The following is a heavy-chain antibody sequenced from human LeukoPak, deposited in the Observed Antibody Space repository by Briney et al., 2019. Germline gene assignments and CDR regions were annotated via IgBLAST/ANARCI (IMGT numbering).Heavy chain of an antibody. CDR3: ASSNHVADSYYYYGMDV. J-gene: IGHJ6*02. CDR1: GYIFTSYP. V-gene: IGHV1-3*04. CDR2: INTGNGNT. D-gene: IGHD4-11*01. Sequence: ASVKVSCKASGYIFTSYPIHWVRQAPGQRLEWMGWINTGNGNTKYSQKFEGRVTVTRDTSATAAYMELSSLRSEDTAVYYCASSNHVADSYYYYGMDVWGQGTTGTVSS.